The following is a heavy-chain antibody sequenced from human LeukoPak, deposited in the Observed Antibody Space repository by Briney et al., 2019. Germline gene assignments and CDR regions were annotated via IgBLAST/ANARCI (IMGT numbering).Heavy chain of an antibody. CDR2: IYTSGST. Sequence: KTSETLSLTCTVSGGSISSYYWSWIRQPAGKGLEWIGRIYTSGSTNYNPSLKCRVTMSVDTSKNQFSLKLSSVTAADTAVYYCARGVAVAGTGDYYYYYYMDVWGKGTTVTVSS. D-gene: IGHD6-19*01. J-gene: IGHJ6*03. CDR1: GGSISSYY. CDR3: ARGVAVAGTGDYYYYYYMDV. V-gene: IGHV4-4*07.